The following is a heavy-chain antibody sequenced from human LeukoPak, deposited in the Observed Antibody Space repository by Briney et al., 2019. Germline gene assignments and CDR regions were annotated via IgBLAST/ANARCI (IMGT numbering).Heavy chain of an antibody. CDR2: ISGSGGST. CDR1: GFTFSSYG. V-gene: IGHV3-23*01. J-gene: IGHJ4*02. CDR3: AKPDFYGGPLSFDY. Sequence: PGGSLRLSCAASGFTFSSYGMSWVRQAPGKGLEWVSAISGSGGSTYYAGSVKGRFTISRDNSKNTLYLQMNSLRAEDTAVYYCAKPDFYGGPLSFDYWGQGTLVTVSS. D-gene: IGHD4-23*01.